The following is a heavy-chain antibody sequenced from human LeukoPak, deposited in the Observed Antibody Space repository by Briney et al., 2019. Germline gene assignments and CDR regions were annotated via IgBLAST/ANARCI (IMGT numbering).Heavy chain of an antibody. D-gene: IGHD3-10*01. Sequence: SETLSLTCTVSGGSISSSSYYWGWIRQPPGKGLEWIGQIYHGGSTNYSPSLESRVTISIDKSKNQLSLKLGSVTAADTAVYYCARIYSSGSFLPLGYFDFWGQGTLVTVSS. J-gene: IGHJ4*02. CDR2: IYHGGST. CDR3: ARIYSSGSFLPLGYFDF. V-gene: IGHV4-39*07. CDR1: GGSISSSSYY.